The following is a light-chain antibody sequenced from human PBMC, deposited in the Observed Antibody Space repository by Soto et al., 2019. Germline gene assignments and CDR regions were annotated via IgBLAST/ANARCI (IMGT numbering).Light chain of an antibody. V-gene: IGLV2-14*01. J-gene: IGLJ2*01. CDR1: SGDVGGYDF. Sequence: QSALTQPASVSGSPGQSITVSCTGTSGDVGGYDFVSWYQQHPGKAPKLIIYDVTNRPSGVSIRFSGSKSGNTASLTISGLQVEDEADYYCSSYTSSRPLVVFGGGTKLTVL. CDR3: SSYTSSRPLVV. CDR2: DVT.